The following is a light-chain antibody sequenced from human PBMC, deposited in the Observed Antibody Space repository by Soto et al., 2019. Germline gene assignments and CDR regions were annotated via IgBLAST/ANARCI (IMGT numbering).Light chain of an antibody. V-gene: IGLV2-14*01. CDR2: EVS. CDR3: SSFTSSSTWV. J-gene: IGLJ3*02. CDR1: SSDVGGYTY. Sequence: QSALTQPASVSGSPGQSITISCTGTSSDVGGYTYVSWYQQPPGKVHKLMIYEVSNRPSGVSNRFSGSKSGNTASLTISGLQAEDEADYYCSSFTSSSTWVFGGGTKLTVL.